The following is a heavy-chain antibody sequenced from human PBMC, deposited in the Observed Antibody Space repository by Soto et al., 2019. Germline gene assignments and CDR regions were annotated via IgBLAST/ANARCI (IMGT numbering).Heavy chain of an antibody. CDR3: ARDTGGVVTAIRGLEAFDI. Sequence: ASVKVSCKASGGTFSSYAISWVRQAPGQGLEWMGGIIPIFGTANYAQEFQGRVTITADESTSTAYMDLSSLKSEDTAVYYCARDTGGVVTAIRGLEAFDIWGQGTMVTVSS. D-gene: IGHD2-21*02. V-gene: IGHV1-69*13. CDR2: IIPIFGTA. J-gene: IGHJ3*02. CDR1: GGTFSSYA.